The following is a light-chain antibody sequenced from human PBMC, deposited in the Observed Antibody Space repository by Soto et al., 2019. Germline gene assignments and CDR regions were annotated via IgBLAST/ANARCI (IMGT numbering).Light chain of an antibody. Sequence: EIVMTQSPATLSVSPGERATLSCRASQSVSSNLAWYQQKPGQAPRLLIYGASTRATGIPARFSGSGSGAEFPLTISSLQSEDFVVYYCQQYHDWYTFGQGTKLEIK. V-gene: IGKV3-15*01. CDR2: GAS. CDR3: QQYHDWYT. CDR1: QSVSSN. J-gene: IGKJ2*01.